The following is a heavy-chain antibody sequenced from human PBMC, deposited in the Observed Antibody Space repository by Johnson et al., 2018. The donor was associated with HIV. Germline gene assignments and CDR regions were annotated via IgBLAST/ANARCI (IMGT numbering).Heavy chain of an antibody. D-gene: IGHD1-1*01. CDR2: ISSSGSI. Sequence: QVQLVESGGGLVKPGRSLRLSCAASGFTFSDYYMRWIRQAPGKGLEWVSYISSSGSIGYADSVKGRFTISRDNGKNLLYLQMNSLRDEDTALYWCAKDLVSWNGIWREAFDIWGQGTMVSVSS. J-gene: IGHJ3*02. V-gene: IGHV3-11*04. CDR1: GFTFSDYY. CDR3: AKDLVSWNGIWREAFDI.